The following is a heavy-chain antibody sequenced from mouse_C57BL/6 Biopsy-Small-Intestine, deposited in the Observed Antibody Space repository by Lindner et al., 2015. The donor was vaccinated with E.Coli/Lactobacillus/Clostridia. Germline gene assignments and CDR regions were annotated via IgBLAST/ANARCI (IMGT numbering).Heavy chain of an antibody. CDR3: VRDGGYYFDF. CDR1: GYSFTGYY. CDR2: IYPYNGLS. Sequence: VQLQESGPELVKPGTSVKISCKASGYSFTGYYIHWVKQGHGNVLDWIGFIYPYNGLSSYNQKFKGKATLTVDKSSSTAYMELRSLTSEDSAVYYCVRDGGYYFDFWGQGTTLTVSS. D-gene: IGHD1-1*02. V-gene: IGHV1-31*01. J-gene: IGHJ2*01.